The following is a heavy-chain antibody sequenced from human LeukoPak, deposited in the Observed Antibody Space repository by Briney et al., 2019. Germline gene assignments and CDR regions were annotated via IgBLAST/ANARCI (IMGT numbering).Heavy chain of an antibody. Sequence: GGSLRLSCAASGFIFSSYAMSWVRQAPGKGLEWVSGISGSGDSTHYADSVKGRFTISRDNSKNTLYLQVNSLRAEDTAVYYCAKGGSWYGYWSQGTLVTVSS. CDR3: AKGGSWYGY. CDR2: ISGSGDST. V-gene: IGHV3-23*01. CDR1: GFIFSSYA. J-gene: IGHJ4*02. D-gene: IGHD6-13*01.